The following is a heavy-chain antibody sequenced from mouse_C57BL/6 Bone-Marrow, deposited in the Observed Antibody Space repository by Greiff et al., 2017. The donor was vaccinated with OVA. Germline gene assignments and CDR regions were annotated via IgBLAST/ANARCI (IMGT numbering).Heavy chain of an antibody. V-gene: IGHV5-17*01. Sequence: EVKLVESGGGLVKPGGSLKLSCAASGFTFSDYGMHWVRQAPEKGLEWVAYISSGSGNIYYADTVKGRFTISSANAKNTLFLQMTSLRSEDAAVNYCSRDGSSYFDYWGQGTTLTVSS. CDR3: SRDGSSYFDY. CDR1: GFTFSDYG. J-gene: IGHJ2*01. CDR2: ISSGSGNI. D-gene: IGHD1-1*01.